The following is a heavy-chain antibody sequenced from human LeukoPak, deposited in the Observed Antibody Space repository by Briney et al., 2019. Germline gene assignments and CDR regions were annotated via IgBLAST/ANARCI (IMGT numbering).Heavy chain of an antibody. CDR2: INPSGGST. J-gene: IGHJ4*02. CDR3: ARDDAYGGPGY. D-gene: IGHD4-23*01. Sequence: ASVKVSCKASGYTFTSYCMHWVRQAPGQGLEWMGIINPSGGSTSYAQKFQGRVTMTREMSTSTVYMELSSLRSEDTAVYYCARDDAYGGPGYWGQGTLVTVSS. CDR1: GYTFTSYC. V-gene: IGHV1-46*01.